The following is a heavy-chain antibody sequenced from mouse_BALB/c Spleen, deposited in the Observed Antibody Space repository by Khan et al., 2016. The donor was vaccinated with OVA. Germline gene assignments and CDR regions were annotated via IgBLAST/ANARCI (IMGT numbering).Heavy chain of an antibody. V-gene: IGHV9-3-1*01. CDR3: SRGARYDMALYALDY. Sequence: QIQLVQSGPELKTPGETVKISCKASGYTFTNLGMHWVKQAQGKGLKWMGWINTYTGEPTYAHDFKGRFAFSLETSANTAYLQIHNLKNKDTEIYFCSRGARYDMALYALDYWGQGTSVTVSS. D-gene: IGHD2-14*01. CDR1: GYTFTNLG. J-gene: IGHJ4*01. CDR2: INTYTGEP.